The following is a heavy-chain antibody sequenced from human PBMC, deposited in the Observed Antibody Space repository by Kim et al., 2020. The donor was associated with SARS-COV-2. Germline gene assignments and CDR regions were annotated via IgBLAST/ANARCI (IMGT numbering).Heavy chain of an antibody. Sequence: GGSLRLSCAASGFTFSSYGMHWVRQAPGKGLEWVAVISYDGSNKYYADSVKGRFTISRDNSKNTLYLQMNSLRAEDTAVYYCAKGAYCGGDCYSEFDYWGQGTLVTVSS. CDR3: AKGAYCGGDCYSEFDY. D-gene: IGHD2-21*02. CDR2: ISYDGSNK. V-gene: IGHV3-30*18. CDR1: GFTFSSYG. J-gene: IGHJ4*02.